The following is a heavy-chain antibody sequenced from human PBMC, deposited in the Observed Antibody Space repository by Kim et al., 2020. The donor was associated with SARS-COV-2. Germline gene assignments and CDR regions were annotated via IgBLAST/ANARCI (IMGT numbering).Heavy chain of an antibody. Sequence: GGSLRLSCAASGFTFSSYGMHWVRQAPGKGLEWVAVISYDGSNKYYADSVKGRFTISRDNSKNTLYLQMNSLRAEDTAVYYCAKDGGTTSAAFDIWGQRT. V-gene: IGHV3-30*18. CDR1: GFTFSSYG. D-gene: IGHD4-17*01. CDR2: ISYDGSNK. CDR3: AKDGGTTSAAFDI. J-gene: IGHJ3*02.